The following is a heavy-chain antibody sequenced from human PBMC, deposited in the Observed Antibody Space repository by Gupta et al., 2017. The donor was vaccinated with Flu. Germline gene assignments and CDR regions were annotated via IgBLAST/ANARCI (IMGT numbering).Heavy chain of an antibody. D-gene: IGHD6-19*01. Sequence: EVYVVESGGGLVQPGGSLRLSCVGSGFKFSNYAMNWVRKTPGKGLEWVSSVRESGGRTYYADSVKGRFTISRDNSKNTVFLEMNSRRVEDTAVYYCAKDTNGSGWYVDALDIWGPGTEVTVS. CDR2: VRESGGRT. CDR3: AKDTNGSGWYVDALDI. J-gene: IGHJ3*02. CDR1: GFKFSNYA. V-gene: IGHV3-23*04.